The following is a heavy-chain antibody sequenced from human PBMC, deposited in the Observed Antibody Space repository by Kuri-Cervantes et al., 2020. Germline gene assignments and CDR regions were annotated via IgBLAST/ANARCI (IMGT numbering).Heavy chain of an antibody. CDR2: INPNSGGT. J-gene: IGHJ3*02. V-gene: IGHV1-2*02. D-gene: IGHD3-10*01. CDR1: GYTFTGSY. CDR3: ARDLRPYGSGSHDAFDI. Sequence: ASVKVSCKASGYTFTGSYMHWVRQAPGQGLEWMGWINPNSGGTNYAQKFQGRVTTTRDTSISTAYMELSRLRSDDTAVYYCARDLRPYGSGSHDAFDIWGQGTMVTVSS.